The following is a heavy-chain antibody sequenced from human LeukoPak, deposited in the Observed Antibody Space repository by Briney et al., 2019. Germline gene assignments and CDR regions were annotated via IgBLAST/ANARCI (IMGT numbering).Heavy chain of an antibody. V-gene: IGHV1-18*01. CDR3: ARDNVDTAMVVDY. CDR2: ISAYNGNT. Sequence: ASVKVSCKASGYSFSYFGINWVRQAPGQGLEWMGWISAYNGNTNYAQKLQGRVTMTTDTSTSTAYMELRSLRSDDTAVYYCARDNVDTAMVVDYWGQGTLVTVSS. CDR1: GYSFSYFG. D-gene: IGHD5-18*01. J-gene: IGHJ4*02.